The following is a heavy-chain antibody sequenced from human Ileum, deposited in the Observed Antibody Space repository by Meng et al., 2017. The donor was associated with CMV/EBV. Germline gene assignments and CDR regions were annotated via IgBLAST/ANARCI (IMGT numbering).Heavy chain of an antibody. D-gene: IGHD6-13*01. CDR3: ARRIAAGGTEAWLDS. CDR2: INPSSGST. CDR1: GYTFTNYY. Sequence: ASVKVSCKASGYTFTNYYIHWVRQAPGLGLEWMGIINPSSGSTNYAQKLQGRVTMTTDTSTSTAYMDLSSLRSETTAVYYCARRIAAGGTEAWLDSWGQGTLVTVSS. V-gene: IGHV1-46*04. J-gene: IGHJ5*01.